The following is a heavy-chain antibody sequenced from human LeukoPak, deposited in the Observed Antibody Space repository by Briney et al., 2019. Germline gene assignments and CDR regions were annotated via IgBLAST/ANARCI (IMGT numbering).Heavy chain of an antibody. Sequence: GGSLRLSCAASGFTFSSYAMHWVRQAPGKGLEWVAVISYDGSNKYYADSVKGRFTISRDNARNSLYLQMNSLRAEDTAVYSCARVTQDGMDVWGQGTTVTVSS. CDR1: GFTFSSYA. CDR2: ISYDGSNK. V-gene: IGHV3-30*04. CDR3: ARVTQDGMDV. D-gene: IGHD1-14*01. J-gene: IGHJ6*02.